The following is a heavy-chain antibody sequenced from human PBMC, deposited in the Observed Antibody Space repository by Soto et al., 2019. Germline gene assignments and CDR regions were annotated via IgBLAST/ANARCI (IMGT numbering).Heavy chain of an antibody. D-gene: IGHD3-10*01. V-gene: IGHV1-18*01. Sequence: LQSAAELRSPGASVKVSCKTSGYSFARYGVSWVRQAPGQGLEWLGWISGFNGKTEYSQSLRDRVTLTTDTSTGIAYLELSRLTPDATAIYYCTRDRNYLGPAGTNWFDIWGQGTRVTVSS. CDR1: GYSFARYG. J-gene: IGHJ5*02. CDR2: ISGFNGKT. CDR3: TRDRNYLGPAGTNWFDI.